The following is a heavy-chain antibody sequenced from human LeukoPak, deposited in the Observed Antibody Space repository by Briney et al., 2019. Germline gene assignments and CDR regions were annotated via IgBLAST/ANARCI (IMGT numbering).Heavy chain of an antibody. Sequence: QSGGSLRLSCAASGFTFSSYAMSWVRQAPGKGLEWVSAISGSGGSTYYADSVKGRFTISRDNSKNTLYLQMNSLRAEDTAVYYCASGGQYPMIVVVITQANFDYWGQGTLVTVSS. D-gene: IGHD3-22*01. CDR1: GFTFSSYA. CDR3: ASGGQYPMIVVVITQANFDY. V-gene: IGHV3-23*01. J-gene: IGHJ4*02. CDR2: ISGSGGST.